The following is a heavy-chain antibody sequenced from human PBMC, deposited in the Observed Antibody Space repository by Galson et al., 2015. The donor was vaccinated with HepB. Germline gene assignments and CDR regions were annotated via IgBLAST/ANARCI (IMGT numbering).Heavy chain of an antibody. CDR2: IYSGDNS. V-gene: IGHV3-53*01. Sequence: SLRLSCAASGISVSNNYMRWVRQAPGKGLECVSSIYSGDNSHYADPVKGRFTISRDKSKNNLYLQITSLRAEDTAVYYCVRGTTSDSSADYYTIDVWGQGTTVTVSS. CDR3: VRGTTSDSSADYYTIDV. D-gene: IGHD6-6*01. J-gene: IGHJ6*02. CDR1: GISVSNNY.